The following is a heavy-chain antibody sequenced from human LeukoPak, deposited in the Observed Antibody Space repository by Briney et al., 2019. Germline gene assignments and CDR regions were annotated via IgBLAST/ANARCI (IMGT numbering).Heavy chain of an antibody. V-gene: IGHV3-23*01. J-gene: IGHJ4*02. CDR3: AKTVYDFWSGYSLWFDY. Sequence: PGGSLRLSCAASGITFSSYAMSWVRQAPGKGLEWVSVISVSGSSTYYADSVKGRFTISRDNSKNTLYLQMNSLRAEDTAVYFCAKTVYDFWSGYSLWFDYWGQGTLVSVSS. CDR1: GITFSSYA. D-gene: IGHD3-3*01. CDR2: ISVSGSST.